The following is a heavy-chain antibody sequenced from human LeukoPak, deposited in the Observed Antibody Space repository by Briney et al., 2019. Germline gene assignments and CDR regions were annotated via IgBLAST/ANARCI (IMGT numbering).Heavy chain of an antibody. D-gene: IGHD3-22*01. J-gene: IGHJ4*02. CDR3: VTYYFDSSGPKKNY. V-gene: IGHV4-34*01. CDR2: INHSGST. Sequence: SSETLSLTCAVYGGSFSGYYWSWIRQPPGKGLEWIGEINHSGSTNYNPSLKSRVTISVDTSKKQFSLKLSSVTAADTAVYYCVTYYFDSSGPKKNYWGQGTLVTVSS. CDR1: GGSFSGYY.